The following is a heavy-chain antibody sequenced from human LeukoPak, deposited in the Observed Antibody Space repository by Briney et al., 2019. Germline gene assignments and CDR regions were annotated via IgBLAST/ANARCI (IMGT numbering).Heavy chain of an antibody. D-gene: IGHD6-19*01. CDR3: AKDGGHSSVLYYFES. CDR2: ISWKSDSM. J-gene: IGHJ4*02. Sequence: GGSLRLSCAASGFTVSSNYMSWVRPAPGKGLEWVSVISWKSDSMRYADSVKGRFTVSRDKAKNPLYLQMNSLRPEDTAFYYCAKDGGHSSVLYYFESWGQGTPVTVSS. V-gene: IGHV3-9*01. CDR1: GFTVSSNY.